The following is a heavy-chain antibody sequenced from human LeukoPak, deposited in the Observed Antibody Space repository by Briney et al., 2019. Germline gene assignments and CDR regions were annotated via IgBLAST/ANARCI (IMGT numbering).Heavy chain of an antibody. CDR3: ARVIISSSWYGARYYYMDV. CDR2: ISSSSSTI. V-gene: IGHV3-48*01. D-gene: IGHD6-13*01. Sequence: SGGSLRLSCAASGFTFSSYSMNWVRQAPGKGLEWVSYISSSSSTIYYADSVKGRFTISRDNAKNSLYLQMNGLRAEDTAVYYCARVIISSSWYGARYYYMDVWGKGTTVTVSS. CDR1: GFTFSSYS. J-gene: IGHJ6*03.